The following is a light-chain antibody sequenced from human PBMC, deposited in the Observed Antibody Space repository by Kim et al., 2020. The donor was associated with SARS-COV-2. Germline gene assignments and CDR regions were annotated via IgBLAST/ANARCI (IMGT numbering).Light chain of an antibody. Sequence: SVSPGQTASITCSGDELGDKYACWYQQEPGQSPVLVMYQDSKRPSGIPLRFSDSSSGNTATLTISGTQAMDEADYYCQAWDSSTGVFGTGTKVTVL. CDR1: ELGDKY. V-gene: IGLV3-1*01. CDR2: QDS. CDR3: QAWDSSTGV. J-gene: IGLJ1*01.